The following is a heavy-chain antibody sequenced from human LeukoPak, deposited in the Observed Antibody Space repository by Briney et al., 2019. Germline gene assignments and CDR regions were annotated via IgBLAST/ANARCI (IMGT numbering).Heavy chain of an antibody. J-gene: IGHJ4*02. Sequence: GGSLRLSCATSGFTFDDYAIHWVRQTPGKGLEWVSGISWNSGNIRYADSVKGRFTISRDNANNSVYLQMNSLRAEDTALYYCAKAMGYDHLYYFHYWGQGTVVTVSS. CDR1: GFTFDDYA. CDR3: AKAMGYDHLYYFHY. CDR2: ISWNSGNI. V-gene: IGHV3-9*01. D-gene: IGHD5-12*01.